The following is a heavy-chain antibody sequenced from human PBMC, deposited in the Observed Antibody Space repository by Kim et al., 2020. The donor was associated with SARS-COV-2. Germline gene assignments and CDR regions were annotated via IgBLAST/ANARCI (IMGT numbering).Heavy chain of an antibody. V-gene: IGHV3-43*01. D-gene: IGHD3-10*01. Sequence: GRFTISRDNSKNSLYLQMNSLRTEDTALYYCAKDTYNGVRGTHRNGFDYWGQGTLVTVSS. CDR3: AKDTYNGVRGTHRNGFDY. J-gene: IGHJ4*02.